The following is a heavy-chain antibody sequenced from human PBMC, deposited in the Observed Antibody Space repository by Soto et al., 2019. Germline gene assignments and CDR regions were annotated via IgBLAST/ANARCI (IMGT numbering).Heavy chain of an antibody. CDR1: GGSISSYY. V-gene: IGHV4-59*01. J-gene: IGHJ6*02. CDR3: ARDRGYCSGGSCYSPLYYYGMDV. D-gene: IGHD2-15*01. CDR2: IYYSGST. Sequence: ETLSLTCTVSGGSISSYYWSWIRQPPGKGLEWIGYIYYSGSTNYNPSLKSRVTISVDTSKNQFSLKLSSVTAADTAVYYCARDRGYCSGGSCYSPLYYYGMDVWGQGTTVTVSS.